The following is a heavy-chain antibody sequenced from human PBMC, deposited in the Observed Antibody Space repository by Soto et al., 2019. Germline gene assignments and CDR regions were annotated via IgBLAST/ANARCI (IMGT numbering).Heavy chain of an antibody. D-gene: IGHD3-3*01. CDR3: ARILGSGYYYYYYGMDV. CDR2: IFSNDEK. V-gene: IGHV2-26*01. Sequence: QVTLKESGPVLVKPTETLTLTCTVSGFSLSNARMGVSWIRQPPGKALEWLAHIFSNDEKSYSTSLKSRLTISKDTSKSQVVLTMTNMDPVDTATYYCARILGSGYYYYYYGMDVWGQGTTVTVSS. J-gene: IGHJ6*02. CDR1: GFSLSNARMG.